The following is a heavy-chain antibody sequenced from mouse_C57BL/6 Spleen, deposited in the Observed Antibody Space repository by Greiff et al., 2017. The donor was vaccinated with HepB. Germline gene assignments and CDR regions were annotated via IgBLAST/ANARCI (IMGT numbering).Heavy chain of an antibody. CDR3: ARHGYYDDGDAMDY. V-gene: IGHV2-6-1*01. J-gene: IGHJ4*01. D-gene: IGHD2-4*01. Sequence: VKLMESGPGLVAPSQSLSITCTVSGFSLTSYGVHWVRQPPGKGLEWLVVIWSDGSTTYNSALKSRLSISKDNSKSQVFLKMNSLQTDDTAMYYCARHGYYDDGDAMDYWGQGTSVTVSS. CDR2: IWSDGST. CDR1: GFSLTSYG.